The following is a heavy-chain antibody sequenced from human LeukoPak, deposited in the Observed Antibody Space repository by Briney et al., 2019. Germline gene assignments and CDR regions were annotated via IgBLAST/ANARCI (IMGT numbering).Heavy chain of an antibody. J-gene: IGHJ4*02. V-gene: IGHV3-23*01. D-gene: IGHD5-18*01. Sequence: GGSLRLSCAASGFTFSSYAMSWVRQAPGKGLEWVSAISGSGGSTYYADSVKGRFTISRDNSKNTLYLQMNSLRAEDTAVYYCAKAGRYSYDTGINYWGQGTLVTVSS. CDR1: GFTFSSYA. CDR3: AKAGRYSYDTGINY. CDR2: ISGSGGST.